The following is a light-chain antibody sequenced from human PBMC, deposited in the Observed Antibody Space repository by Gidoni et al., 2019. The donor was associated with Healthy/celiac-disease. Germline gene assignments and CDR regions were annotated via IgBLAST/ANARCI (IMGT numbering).Light chain of an antibody. V-gene: IGLV3-1*01. CDR3: QAWGSSTEVV. J-gene: IGLJ2*01. Sequence: YELTQPPSVSVSPGQTASITCSGDKLGDKYACWYQQKPGQSPVLVIYQDSKRPSGIPERFSGSNSGNTATLAISGTQALDEADYYCQAWGSSTEVVFGGGTKLTVL. CDR1: KLGDKY. CDR2: QDS.